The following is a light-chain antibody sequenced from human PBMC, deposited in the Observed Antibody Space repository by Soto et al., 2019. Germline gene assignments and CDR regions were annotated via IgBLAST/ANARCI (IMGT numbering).Light chain of an antibody. CDR1: SNDIGGYDY. J-gene: IGLJ1*01. V-gene: IGLV2-11*01. Sequence: QAVLSHPRSVCGSPGQAVTIACAGTSNDIGGYDYVSWYQQHPGSAPRLLIYDVNKRPSRVPDRFSGSKSGNTASLAISGLRAEDEADYYCCSFAGRDNFQVFGTGTKVTVL. CDR2: DVN. CDR3: CSFAGRDNFQV.